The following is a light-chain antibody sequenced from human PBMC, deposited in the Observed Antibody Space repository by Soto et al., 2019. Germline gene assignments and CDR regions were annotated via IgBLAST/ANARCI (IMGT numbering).Light chain of an antibody. J-gene: IGLJ1*01. Sequence: QSALTQPASVSGSPGQSITISCTGTSSDVGGYNYVSWYQQHPDKAPKLMIYEVSNRPSGVSNRFSGSKSGNTASLTISGLQAEDEADYYCSSYTSSSTPYVFVTGTKVTVL. CDR2: EVS. V-gene: IGLV2-14*01. CDR3: SSYTSSSTPYV. CDR1: SSDVGGYNY.